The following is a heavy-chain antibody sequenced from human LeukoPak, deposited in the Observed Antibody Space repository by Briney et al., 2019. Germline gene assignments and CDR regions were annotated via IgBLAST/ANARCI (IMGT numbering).Heavy chain of an antibody. V-gene: IGHV3-48*01. J-gene: IGHJ4*02. Sequence: PGGSLRLSCAASGFTCSSHSMNWVRQAPGKGLEWVSYISSSSSTIYYADSVKGRFTISRDNAKNSLYLQMNSLRAEDTAVYYCARGAYYYEDWGQGILVTVSS. CDR2: ISSSSSTI. CDR1: GFTCSSHS. D-gene: IGHD3-22*01. CDR3: ARGAYYYED.